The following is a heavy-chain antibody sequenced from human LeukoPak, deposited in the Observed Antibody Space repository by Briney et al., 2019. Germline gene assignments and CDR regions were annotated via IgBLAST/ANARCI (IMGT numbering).Heavy chain of an antibody. CDR2: ISSSSSYI. D-gene: IGHD6-19*01. J-gene: IGHJ4*02. V-gene: IGHV3-21*01. CDR3: ARGSVGIWSNGWEPPLDY. CDR1: GFTFSSYS. Sequence: GGALRLSCAASGFTFSSYSMNWVRQAPGKGLEWVSSISSSSSYIYYADSVKGRFTISRDNAKNSLYLQMNSLRAEHTAVYYCARGSVGIWSNGWEPPLDYWGQGTLVTVSS.